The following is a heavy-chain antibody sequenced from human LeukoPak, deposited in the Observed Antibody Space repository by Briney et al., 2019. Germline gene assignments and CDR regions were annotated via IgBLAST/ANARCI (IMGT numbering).Heavy chain of an antibody. CDR2: INPNSGGT. Sequence: ASVKVSCKASGYTFTGYYMHWVRQAPGQGLEWMGWINPNSGGTNYAQKFQGRVTMTRDTSISTAYMELSRLRSDDTAVYYCARTRALGPYGSGSYSDYWGQGTLVTVSS. J-gene: IGHJ4*02. D-gene: IGHD3-10*01. CDR1: GYTFTGYY. CDR3: ARTRALGPYGSGSYSDY. V-gene: IGHV1-2*02.